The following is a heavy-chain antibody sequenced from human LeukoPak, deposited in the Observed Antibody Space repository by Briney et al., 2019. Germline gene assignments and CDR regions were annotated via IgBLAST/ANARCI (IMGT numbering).Heavy chain of an antibody. V-gene: IGHV4-38-2*01. CDR2: MYHSGST. Sequence: SETLSLTCAVSGYAISSGYYWGWIRQPPGKGLEWIGSMYHSGSTYYNPSLKSRVSISVDTSKNQFSLKLSSVTAADTAVYYCARSRQGSWLLDYWGQGTLVTVSS. CDR3: ARSRQGSWLLDY. CDR1: GYAISSGYY. D-gene: IGHD5-12*01. J-gene: IGHJ4*02.